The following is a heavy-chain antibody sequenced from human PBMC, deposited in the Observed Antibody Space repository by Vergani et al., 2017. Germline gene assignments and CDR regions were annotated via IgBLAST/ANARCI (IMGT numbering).Heavy chain of an antibody. CDR2: IIPILGIA. CDR3: ARAAFGYDSSRGYFDY. V-gene: IGHV1-69*09. J-gene: IGHJ4*02. Sequence: QVQLVQSGAEVKKPGSSVKVSCKASGGTFSSYTISCVRQAPGQGLEWMGRIIPILGIANYAQKFQGRVTITADKSTSTAYMELSSLRSEDTAVYSCARAAFGYDSSRGYFDYWGQGTLVTVSS. CDR1: GGTFSSYT. D-gene: IGHD3-22*01.